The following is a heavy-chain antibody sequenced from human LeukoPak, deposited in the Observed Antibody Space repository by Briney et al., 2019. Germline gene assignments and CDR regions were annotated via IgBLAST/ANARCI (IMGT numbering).Heavy chain of an antibody. Sequence: SETLSLTCTVSGGSISSDHWSWIRQPPGKGLEWIGYIYYTGSTNYNPSLKSRLTISVDTSENQFSLYLSSVTAADTAVYYCARGTVTTRYFDYWGQGTLVTVSS. CDR1: GGSISSDH. CDR2: IYYTGST. D-gene: IGHD4-11*01. V-gene: IGHV4-59*08. CDR3: ARGTVTTRYFDY. J-gene: IGHJ4*02.